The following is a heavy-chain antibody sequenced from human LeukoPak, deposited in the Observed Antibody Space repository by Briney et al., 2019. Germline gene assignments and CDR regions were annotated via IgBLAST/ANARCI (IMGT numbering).Heavy chain of an antibody. Sequence: GGSLRLSCAASGFAFSRYSVNWVRQAPGKGLEWVSSITYNSRYKYYADSVRGRFTIYRDNARGSVFLQMNSLSAEDTAVYYCATRSLNDYGDLTDAFDIWGQGTMVTVSS. D-gene: IGHD4-17*01. CDR2: ITYNSRYK. CDR3: ATRSLNDYGDLTDAFDI. J-gene: IGHJ3*02. CDR1: GFAFSRYS. V-gene: IGHV3-21*01.